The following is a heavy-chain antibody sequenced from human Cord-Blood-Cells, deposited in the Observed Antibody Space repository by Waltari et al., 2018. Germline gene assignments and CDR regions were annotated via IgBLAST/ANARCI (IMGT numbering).Heavy chain of an antibody. D-gene: IGHD2-2*01. CDR2: ISSYNDNY. CDR1: GYTFTSYG. Sequence: QVQLVQSGAEVKKPGASVKVSCKASGYTFTSYGISWVRQAPGQGLEWMGWISSYNDNYTYSQTLRGRATMTTYHSTSTVYMLLRSLRSDDTAVYYCASDLDCRSTSCYDYWGQGTLVTGSS. CDR3: ASDLDCRSTSCYDY. V-gene: IGHV1-18*01. J-gene: IGHJ4*02.